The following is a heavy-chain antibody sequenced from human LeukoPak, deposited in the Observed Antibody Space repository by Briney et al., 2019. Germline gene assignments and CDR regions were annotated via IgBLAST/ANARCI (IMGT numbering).Heavy chain of an antibody. J-gene: IGHJ4*02. CDR2: ISGSGGST. D-gene: IGHD2-15*01. CDR1: GFTFSSYS. V-gene: IGHV3-23*01. CDR3: AKWEYEAATVY. Sequence: GGSLRLSCAASGFTFSSYSMNWVRQAPGKGLEWVSAISGSGGSTYYADSVKGRFTISRDNSKNTLYLQMNSLRAEDTAVYYCAKWEYEAATVYWGQGTLVTVSS.